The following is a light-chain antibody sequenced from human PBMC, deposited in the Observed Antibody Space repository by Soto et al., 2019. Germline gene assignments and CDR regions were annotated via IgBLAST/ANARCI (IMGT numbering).Light chain of an antibody. V-gene: IGKV3-15*01. CDR1: QRIGSSY. Sequence: VLTQSPGTLSLSPGERATLSCRASQRIGSSYLAWCRQRPIQAAGPLMCGASTRGTSIPARFNGSGSGTEFTLTISSLQSEDFAVYYCQQYNNWWTFGQGTKVDIK. CDR3: QQYNNWWT. J-gene: IGKJ1*01. CDR2: GAS.